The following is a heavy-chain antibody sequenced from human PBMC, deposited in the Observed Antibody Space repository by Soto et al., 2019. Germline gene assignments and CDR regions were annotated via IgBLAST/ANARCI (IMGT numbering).Heavy chain of an antibody. V-gene: IGHV3-13*01. CDR1: GFTFSSYD. J-gene: IGHJ6*03. CDR2: IGTAGDT. Sequence: GGSLRLSCAASGFTFSSYDMHWVRQATGKGLEWVSAIGTAGDTYYPGSVKGRFTISRENAKNSLYLQMNSLRAGDTAVYYCARARRSYSSSWYASPSYMDVWGKGTTVT. CDR3: ARARRSYSSSWYASPSYMDV. D-gene: IGHD6-13*01.